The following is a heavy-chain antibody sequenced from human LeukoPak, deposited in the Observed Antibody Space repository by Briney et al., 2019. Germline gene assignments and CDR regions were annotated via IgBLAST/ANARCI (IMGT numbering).Heavy chain of an antibody. J-gene: IGHJ5*02. V-gene: IGHV4-61*05. D-gene: IGHD6-6*01. CDR2: IYSSGSA. CDR1: GGSISSSSYY. CDR3: ASASIAARANWFDP. Sequence: SETLSLTCTVSGGSISSSSYYCNWIRQPPGKGLEWIGYIYSSGSANYSPSLKSRVTISVDTSKNQFSLKLSSVTAADTAVYYCASASIAARANWFDPWGQGTLVTVSS.